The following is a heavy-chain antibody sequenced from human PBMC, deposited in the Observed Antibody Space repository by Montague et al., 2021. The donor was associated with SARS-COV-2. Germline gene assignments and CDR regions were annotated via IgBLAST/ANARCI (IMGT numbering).Heavy chain of an antibody. CDR1: DVSISSSRW. Sequence: SETLSLTCVVSDVSISSSRWWCGFLQHPGRGRVGLGETIFGGLTXXNTPSKSRVTISLADTRSQFSLRLTSVNAADTAVYFCARGGLGNRGFDYWGQGALVTVSS. CDR3: ARGGLGNRGFDY. J-gene: IGHJ4*02. D-gene: IGHD3/OR15-3a*01. CDR2: TIFGGLT. V-gene: IGHV4-4*02.